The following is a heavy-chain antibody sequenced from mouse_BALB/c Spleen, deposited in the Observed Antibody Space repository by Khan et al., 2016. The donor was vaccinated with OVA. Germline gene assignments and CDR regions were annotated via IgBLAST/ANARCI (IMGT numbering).Heavy chain of an antibody. CDR3: AREWRPVYYAMDY. Sequence: EVELVESGGGLVQPGGSLRLSCATSRFTFTEYYMNWVRQPPGKALEWLGFIRNRVNNYTTEYSTSVQGRFTISRDNSQGILYLQMNPLRPEDSATYDCAREWRPVYYAMDYWGQGTSVTVSS. CDR1: RFTFTEYY. J-gene: IGHJ4*01. V-gene: IGHV7-3*02. CDR2: IRNRVNNYTT.